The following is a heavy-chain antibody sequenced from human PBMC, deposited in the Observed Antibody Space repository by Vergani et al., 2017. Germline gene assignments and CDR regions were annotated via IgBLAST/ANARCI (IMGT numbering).Heavy chain of an antibody. CDR1: GASVNSYY. V-gene: IGHV4-59*02. CDR3: ARSRIYYGAGSPDY. D-gene: IGHD3-10*01. J-gene: IGHJ4*02. Sequence: QVKLQESGPGLVKPSETLSLTCTVSGASVNSYYWSWIRQPPGKGLEWLGYVSFRGDTLYDPSVKDRMTISLNTSSNQFSLYLTSVTAADTAVYYCARSRIYYGAGSPDYWGQGTLVTVSS. CDR2: VSFRGDT.